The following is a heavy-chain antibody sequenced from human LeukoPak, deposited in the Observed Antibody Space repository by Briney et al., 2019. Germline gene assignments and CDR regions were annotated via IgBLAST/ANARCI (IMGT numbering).Heavy chain of an antibody. Sequence: GASVKVSCKVSGYTLTELSMHWVRQAPGKGLEWMGGFDPEDGETIYAQKFQERVTITRDMSTSTAYMELSSLRSEDTAVYYCAAVYYGSGISKFDPWGQGTLVTASS. CDR1: GYTLTELS. V-gene: IGHV1-24*01. D-gene: IGHD3-10*01. J-gene: IGHJ5*02. CDR3: AAVYYGSGISKFDP. CDR2: FDPEDGET.